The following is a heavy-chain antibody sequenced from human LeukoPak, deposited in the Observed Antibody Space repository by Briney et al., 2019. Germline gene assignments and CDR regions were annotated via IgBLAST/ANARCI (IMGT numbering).Heavy chain of an antibody. CDR2: IYYSGST. V-gene: IGHV4-59*12. J-gene: IGHJ5*02. Sequence: SETLSLTCTVSGGSISSYYWSWIRQPPGKGLEWIGNIYYSGSTNYNPSLKSRVTISVDTFKNQFSLKLSSVTAADTAVYYCARRLRYFDWLSRWFDPWGQGTLVTVSS. CDR1: GGSISSYY. CDR3: ARRLRYFDWLSRWFDP. D-gene: IGHD3-9*01.